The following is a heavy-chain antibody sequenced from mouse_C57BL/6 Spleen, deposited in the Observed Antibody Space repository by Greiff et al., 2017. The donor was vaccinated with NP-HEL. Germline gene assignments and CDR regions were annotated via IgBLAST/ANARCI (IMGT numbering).Heavy chain of an antibody. CDR3: ARLDAYYAMDY. J-gene: IGHJ4*01. V-gene: IGHV1-42*01. CDR1: GYSFTGYY. CDR2: INPSTGGT. Sequence: VQLQQSGPELVKPGASVKISCKASGYSFTGYYMNWVKQSPEKSLEWIGEINPSTGGTTYNQKFKAKATLTVDKSSSTAYMQLKSLTSEDSAVYYYARLDAYYAMDYWGQGTSVTVSS.